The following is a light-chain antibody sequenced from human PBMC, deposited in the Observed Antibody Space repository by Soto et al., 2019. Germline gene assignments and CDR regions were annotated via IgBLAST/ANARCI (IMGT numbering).Light chain of an antibody. CDR3: QQRSNWPQIT. CDR2: DAF. V-gene: IGKV3-15*01. J-gene: IGKJ5*01. CDR1: QSVSSN. Sequence: EIVMTQSPATLSVSPGERATLSCRASQSVSSNLAWYQQKPGQAPRLLIYDAFTRATGIPARFSGFGSGTKFTLTISSLEPEDFAVYYCQQRSNWPQITFGQGTRLE.